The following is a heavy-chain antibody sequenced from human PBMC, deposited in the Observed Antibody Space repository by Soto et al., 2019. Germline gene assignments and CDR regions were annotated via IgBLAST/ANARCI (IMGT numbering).Heavy chain of an antibody. V-gene: IGHV3-74*01. Sequence: PGGSLRLSFAVSGFTFSAYWMHWVRQVPGKGLTWVSRISDDGSTATYADSVKGRFIISRDNAKNTLYLEMNTLRADDSGLYYCARGPRVSSTGTGAHWGRGTLVTVSS. CDR2: ISDDGSTA. CDR3: ARGPRVSSTGTGAH. CDR1: GFTFSAYW. J-gene: IGHJ4*02. D-gene: IGHD1-1*01.